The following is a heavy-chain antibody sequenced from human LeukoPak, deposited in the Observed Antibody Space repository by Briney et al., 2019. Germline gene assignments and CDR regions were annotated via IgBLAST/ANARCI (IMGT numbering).Heavy chain of an antibody. CDR2: INHSGST. Sequence: SETLSLTCAVYGGSFSGYYWCWIRQPPGKGLEWIGEINHSGSTNYNPSLKSRVTISVDTSKNQFSLKLSSVTAADTAVYYCARGPRVTARYCTNGVCPGGWFDPWGQGTLVTVSS. CDR3: ARGPRVTARYCTNGVCPGGWFDP. CDR1: GGSFSGYY. D-gene: IGHD2-8*01. J-gene: IGHJ5*02. V-gene: IGHV4-34*01.